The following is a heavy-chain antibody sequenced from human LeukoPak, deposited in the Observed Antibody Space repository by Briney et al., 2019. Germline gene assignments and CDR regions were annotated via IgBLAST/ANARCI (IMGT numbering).Heavy chain of an antibody. D-gene: IGHD6-13*01. CDR3: ARGTTSGIRTPPDY. J-gene: IGHJ4*02. CDR1: ALTFSDYS. CDR2: ISSNGSTI. V-gene: IGHV3-48*01. Sequence: GGSLRLSCAASALTFSDYSMNWVRQAPGKGLEWISYISSNGSTIYYADSVKGRFTISRDNAKNSLYLQMNSLRVEDTAVYYCARGTTSGIRTPPDYWGQGTLVTVSS.